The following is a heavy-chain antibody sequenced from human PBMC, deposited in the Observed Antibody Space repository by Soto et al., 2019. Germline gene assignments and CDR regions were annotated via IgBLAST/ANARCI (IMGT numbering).Heavy chain of an antibody. V-gene: IGHV4-31*03. CDR2: IYYSGST. J-gene: IGHJ2*01. CDR1: GGSISSGGYY. Sequence: QVQLQESGPGLVKPSQTLSLTCTVSGGSISSGGYYWSWIRQHPGKGLEWIGYIYYSGSTYYNPSLKSRVTTSVDTSKNQFSLKLSSVTAADTAVYYCARVHGGGDVPWYFDLWGRGTLVTVSS. D-gene: IGHD2-21*02. CDR3: ARVHGGGDVPWYFDL.